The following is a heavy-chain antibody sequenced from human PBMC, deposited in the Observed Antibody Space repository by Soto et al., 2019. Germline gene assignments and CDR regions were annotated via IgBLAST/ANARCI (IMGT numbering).Heavy chain of an antibody. CDR2: ISYDGSNK. J-gene: IGHJ6*02. CDR1: GFTFSSYG. D-gene: IGHD6-13*01. Sequence: GGSLRLSCAASGFTFSSYGMHWVRQAPGKGLEWVAVISYDGSNKYYADSVKGRFTISRDNSKNTLYLQMNSLRAEDTAVYYCAKEWAAGAYGMDVWGQGTTVTVSS. V-gene: IGHV3-30*18. CDR3: AKEWAAGAYGMDV.